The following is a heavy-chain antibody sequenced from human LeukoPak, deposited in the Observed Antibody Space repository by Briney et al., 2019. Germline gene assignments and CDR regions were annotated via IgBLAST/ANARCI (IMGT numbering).Heavy chain of an antibody. CDR3: TTESSSWHQEDF. V-gene: IGHV3-15*01. J-gene: IGHJ4*02. D-gene: IGHD6-13*01. Sequence: GSLRLSCAASGFTFSNAWMSWVRQAPGKGLEWVGRIKSKTDGGTTDYAAPVKGRFTISRDDSKNTLYLQRNSLKTEDTAVYYCTTESSSWHQEDFWGQETLVTVSS. CDR2: IKSKTDGGTT. CDR1: GFTFSNAW.